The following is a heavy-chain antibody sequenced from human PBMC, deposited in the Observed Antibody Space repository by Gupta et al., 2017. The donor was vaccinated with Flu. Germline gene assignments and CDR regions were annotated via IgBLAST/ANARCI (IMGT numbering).Heavy chain of an antibody. Sequence: WIPQPPGKGLEWLGTIYYTGRTYYSPSLKSRVTISVDTSKNQFSLKLTSVTAADTAVYYCARRGVGYYDLDYWGQGTLVTVSS. J-gene: IGHJ4*02. CDR3: ARRGVGYYDLDY. V-gene: IGHV4-39*01. D-gene: IGHD3-3*01. CDR2: IYYTGRT.